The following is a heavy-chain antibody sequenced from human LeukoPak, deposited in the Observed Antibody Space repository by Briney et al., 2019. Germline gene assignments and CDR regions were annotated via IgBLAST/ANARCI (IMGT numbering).Heavy chain of an antibody. CDR2: ISYDGCNK. V-gene: IGHV3-30*18. J-gene: IGHJ3*02. Sequence: GGSLRLSCAASGFTFSSYGMHWVRQAPAKGVEWVAVISYDGCNKYYADSVKGRFTISRDNSKNTLYLQMNSLRAEDTAVYYCAKDPYDSSGYYFPGAFDIWGQGTMVTVSS. CDR3: AKDPYDSSGYYFPGAFDI. D-gene: IGHD3-22*01. CDR1: GFTFSSYG.